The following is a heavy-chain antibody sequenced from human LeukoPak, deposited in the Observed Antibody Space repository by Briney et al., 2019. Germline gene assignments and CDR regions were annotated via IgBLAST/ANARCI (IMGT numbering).Heavy chain of an antibody. CDR3: ARFSDFWSGYYRHDAFDI. CDR1: GGSISSWF. Sequence: SSETLSLTCNVSGGSISSWFWNWIRQPPGKGLEWIGYIYHSGTTKYNPSLKSRVTISIDTSKNQFSLRLSSVTAADTAVCYCARFSDFWSGYYRHDAFDIWGQGTTVTVSS. CDR2: IYHSGTT. D-gene: IGHD3-3*01. V-gene: IGHV4-59*01. J-gene: IGHJ3*02.